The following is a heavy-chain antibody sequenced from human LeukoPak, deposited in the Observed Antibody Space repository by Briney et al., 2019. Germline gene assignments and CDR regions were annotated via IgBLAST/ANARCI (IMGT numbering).Heavy chain of an antibody. CDR3: ARGGVYSSGWYVDY. CDR1: GFTFSSHR. V-gene: IGHV3-7*01. Sequence: GGSLRLSCAASGFTFSSHRMSWVRQAPGKGLEWVANIKKDGSEKYYVDSVKGRFTISRDNAKTSLYLQMNSLRAEDTAVYYCARGGVYSSGWYVDYWGQGTLVTVSS. D-gene: IGHD6-19*01. CDR2: IKKDGSEK. J-gene: IGHJ4*02.